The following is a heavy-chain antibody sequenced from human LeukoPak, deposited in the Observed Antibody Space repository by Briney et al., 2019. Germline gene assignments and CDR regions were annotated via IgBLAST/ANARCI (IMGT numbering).Heavy chain of an antibody. V-gene: IGHV4-59*01. D-gene: IGHD4-17*01. CDR3: ARGHDYGDYANY. J-gene: IGHJ4*02. CDR1: GGSISSYY. Sequence: PSGTLSLTCTVSGGSISSYYWSWIRQPPGKGLEWIGYIYYSGSTNYNPSLKSRVTISVDTSKNQFSLKLSSVTAADTAVYYCARGHDYGDYANYWGQGTLVTVSS. CDR2: IYYSGST.